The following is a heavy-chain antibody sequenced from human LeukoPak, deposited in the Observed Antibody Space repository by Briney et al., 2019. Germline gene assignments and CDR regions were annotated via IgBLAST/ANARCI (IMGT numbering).Heavy chain of an antibody. CDR3: ARGIAAFDY. J-gene: IGHJ4*02. D-gene: IGHD6-6*01. CDR1: GFTFSSYA. Sequence: PGRSLRLSCAASGFTFSSYAMHWVRQAPGKGLEWVAVISYDGSNKYYADSVKGRFTISRDNSKNTPYLQMNSLRAEDTAVYYCARGIAAFDYWGQGTLVTVSS. V-gene: IGHV3-30-3*01. CDR2: ISYDGSNK.